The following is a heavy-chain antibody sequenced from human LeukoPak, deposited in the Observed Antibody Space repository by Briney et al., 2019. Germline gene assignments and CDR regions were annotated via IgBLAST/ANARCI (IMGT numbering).Heavy chain of an antibody. CDR2: IKPDGNEK. D-gene: IGHD3-10*01. CDR1: GFRFSDYW. Sequence: GGSLRLSCAASGFRFSDYWMSWVRQAPGKGLEWVANIKPDGNEKHYVDSVKGRFTISRDNAKNSLYLQMNSLRADDTAIYYCARERGSGSYHPFDPWGQGTLAIVSS. V-gene: IGHV3-7*01. J-gene: IGHJ5*02. CDR3: ARERGSGSYHPFDP.